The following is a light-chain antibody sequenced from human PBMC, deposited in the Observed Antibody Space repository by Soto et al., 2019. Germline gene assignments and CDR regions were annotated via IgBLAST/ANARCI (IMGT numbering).Light chain of an antibody. CDR1: QSVTSSY. Sequence: EIVLTQSPGTLSLSPGERATLSCRASQSVTSSYLAWYQQKPGQAPRLLIYGASSSATGIPDRFSGSGSATDFTLTISRLEPEDFSVYYCQQYGGSPPYTFGQGTKLEIK. CDR2: GAS. V-gene: IGKV3-20*01. CDR3: QQYGGSPPYT. J-gene: IGKJ2*01.